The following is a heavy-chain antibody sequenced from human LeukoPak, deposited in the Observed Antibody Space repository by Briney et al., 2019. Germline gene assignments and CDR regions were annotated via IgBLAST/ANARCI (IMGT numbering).Heavy chain of an antibody. Sequence: GGSLRLSCAASGFTFSSYSMNWVRQAPGKGLEWVSYISSSSNTIYYADSVKGRFTISRDNAKNSLYLQMNSLRAEDTAVYYCAREGLYDILTGYYTRAFDIWGQGTMVTVSS. V-gene: IGHV3-48*04. D-gene: IGHD3-9*01. CDR2: ISSSSNTI. CDR3: AREGLYDILTGYYTRAFDI. CDR1: GFTFSSYS. J-gene: IGHJ3*02.